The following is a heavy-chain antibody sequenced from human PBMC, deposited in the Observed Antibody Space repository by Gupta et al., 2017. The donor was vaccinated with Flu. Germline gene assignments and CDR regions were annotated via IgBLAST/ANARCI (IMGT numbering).Heavy chain of an antibody. D-gene: IGHD1-14*01. Sequence: QLQLQESGPGLVKPSETLSLTCTVSGDSISNSDFYWAWIRRPPGKALERIGGIQHSGRTYDNPSLKSRVTMSVDTPKSQFSLKLSSVTAADTAVYYCAARRKDLNWFDPWGQGTLVTVSS. CDR1: GDSISNSDFY. V-gene: IGHV4-39*01. CDR2: IQHSGRT. CDR3: AARRKDLNWFDP. J-gene: IGHJ5*02.